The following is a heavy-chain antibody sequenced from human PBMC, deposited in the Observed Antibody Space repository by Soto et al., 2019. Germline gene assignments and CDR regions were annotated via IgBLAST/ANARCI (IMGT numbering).Heavy chain of an antibody. CDR2: ISGGSSYI. Sequence: GFTFSSYSLNWVRQAPGKGLEWVSSISGGSSYINYADSVKGRFTISRDNAKNSLFLQLHSLRAEDTAVYYCARVGIAVAGTYFDFRVQATLVPVPS. J-gene: IGHJ4*02. CDR3: ARVGIAVAGTYFDF. V-gene: IGHV3-21*01. D-gene: IGHD6-19*01. CDR1: GFTFSSYS.